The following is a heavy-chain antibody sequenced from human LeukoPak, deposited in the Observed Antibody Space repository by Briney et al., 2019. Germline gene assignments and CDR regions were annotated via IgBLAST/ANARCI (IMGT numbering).Heavy chain of an antibody. CDR1: GYTFTSYG. Sequence: VASVKVSCKASGYTFTSYGISWVRQAPGQGLEWMGWISAYNGNTNYAQKLQGRVTMTTDTSASTAYMELRSLRSDDTAVYYCAREGPDSSSWSDAFDIWGQGTMVTVSS. D-gene: IGHD6-13*01. V-gene: IGHV1-18*01. CDR2: ISAYNGNT. CDR3: AREGPDSSSWSDAFDI. J-gene: IGHJ3*02.